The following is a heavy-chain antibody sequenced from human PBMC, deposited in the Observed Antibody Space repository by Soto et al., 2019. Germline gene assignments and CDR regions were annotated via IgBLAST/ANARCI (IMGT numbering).Heavy chain of an antibody. CDR2: IYYSGTT. J-gene: IGHJ4*02. V-gene: IGHV4-39*07. Sequence: PSETLSLTCTVSGGSISSSSYYWGWIRQPPGKGLEWIGSIYYSGTTNYNPSLKSRVSISVDTSKSQFSLKLTSVTAADTAVHYCARASYYYDRSGYHYSGFDHWGQGTLVTVSS. CDR1: GGSISSSSYY. D-gene: IGHD3-22*01. CDR3: ARASYYYDRSGYHYSGFDH.